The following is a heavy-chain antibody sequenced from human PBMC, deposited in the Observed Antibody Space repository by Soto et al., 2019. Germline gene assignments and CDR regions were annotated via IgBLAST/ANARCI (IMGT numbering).Heavy chain of an antibody. CDR3: AKLAVRSSYSGLDF. V-gene: IGHV3-23*01. CDR2: IGEGGTYT. D-gene: IGHD6-6*01. J-gene: IGHJ6*02. Sequence: GGSLRLSCTASHLGLGGSVIYWVRQAPGKGLEWLSAIGEGGTYTNYADSVRGRFTTSTDTSKNTVYLDINPLRGEDTATYFCAKLAVRSSYSGLDFWGQGTTVTVSS. CDR1: HLGLGGSV.